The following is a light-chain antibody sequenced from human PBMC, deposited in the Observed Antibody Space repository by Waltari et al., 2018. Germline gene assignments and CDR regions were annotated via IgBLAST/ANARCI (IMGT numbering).Light chain of an antibody. J-gene: IGLJ3*02. CDR2: VNIDGSH. CDR3: QTWGTGIQV. Sequence: QLVLTQSPSVSASLGASVKLTCILTSGHSSNAIAWHQQQPEKGPRYLMKVNIDGSHNKGDGIPNRFSGSSSVAERYLIISSLQSEDEADYYCQTWGTGIQVFGGGTKLTVL. CDR1: SGHSSNA. V-gene: IGLV4-69*01.